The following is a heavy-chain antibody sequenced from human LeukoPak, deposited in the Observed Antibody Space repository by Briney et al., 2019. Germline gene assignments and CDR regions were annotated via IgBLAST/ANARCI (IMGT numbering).Heavy chain of an antibody. CDR3: AKRADYYDSSRALYDAFDL. Sequence: GGSLRLSCAASGFTFRTYGMHWVRQAPGKGLEWVTFIRYDGSDKYYADSVKGRFTISRDNSKNTLFLQMDSLRVADTAVYYCAKRADYYDSSRALYDAFDLWGQGTMVTVSS. J-gene: IGHJ3*01. V-gene: IGHV3-30*02. CDR2: IRYDGSDK. CDR1: GFTFRTYG. D-gene: IGHD3-16*01.